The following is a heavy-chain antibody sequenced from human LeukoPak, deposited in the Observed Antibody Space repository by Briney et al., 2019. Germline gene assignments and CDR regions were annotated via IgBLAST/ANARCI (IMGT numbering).Heavy chain of an antibody. CDR1: GFTFSTSW. CDR3: TAIRPDY. J-gene: IGHJ4*02. D-gene: IGHD2-21*02. CDR2: IKSDVGST. Sequence: GGSLRLSCAASGFTFSTSWMHWVRQAPGKGLVWVARIKSDVGSTDYADSVKGRFTISRDDANNILYLQMNSLRAEDTAVCYCTAIRPDYWGQGTVVTVSS. V-gene: IGHV3-74*01.